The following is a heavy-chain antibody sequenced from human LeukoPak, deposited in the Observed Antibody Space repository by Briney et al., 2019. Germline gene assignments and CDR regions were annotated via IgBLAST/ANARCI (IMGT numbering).Heavy chain of an antibody. CDR1: GYTLTGYY. D-gene: IGHD2-2*02. CDR2: INPNSGGT. Sequence: GASVKVSCKASGYTLTGYYMHWVRQAPGQGLEWMGWINPNSGGTNYAQKFQGRVTMTRDTSINTAYMELSRLRSDDTAVYYCARGYCSSTSCYTPSGWFDPWGQGTLVTVSS. V-gene: IGHV1-2*02. J-gene: IGHJ5*02. CDR3: ARGYCSSTSCYTPSGWFDP.